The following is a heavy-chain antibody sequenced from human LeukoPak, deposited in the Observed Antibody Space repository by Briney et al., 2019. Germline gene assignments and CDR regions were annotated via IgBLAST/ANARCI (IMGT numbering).Heavy chain of an antibody. CDR1: GGSFSGYY. CDR2: INHSGST. CDR3: ARAYSSSWYVWYYFDY. Sequence: SETLSLTCAVYGGSFSGYYWSWIRQPPGKGLEWIGGINHSGSTNYNPSLKSRVTISVDTSKNQFSLKLSSVTAADTAVYYCARAYSSSWYVWYYFDYWGQGTLVTVSS. D-gene: IGHD6-13*01. V-gene: IGHV4-34*01. J-gene: IGHJ4*02.